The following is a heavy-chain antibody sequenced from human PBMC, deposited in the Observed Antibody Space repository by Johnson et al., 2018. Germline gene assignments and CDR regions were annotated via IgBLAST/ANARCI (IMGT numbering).Heavy chain of an antibody. J-gene: IGHJ4*02. V-gene: IGHV3-15*07. CDR1: GFTFSNAW. CDR2: IKRKTDGGTT. CDR3: TTISQYDYGTTGFYH. D-gene: IGHD4/OR15-4a*01. Sequence: EVQLLESGGGLVQPGGSLRLSCAASGFTFSNAWMNWVRQAPGRGLEWVGRIKRKTDGGTTDYAAHVKGRLPISRDDSKNTLYLQMNSLKTEDTAVYYCTTISQYDYGTTGFYHWGQGTLVTVSS.